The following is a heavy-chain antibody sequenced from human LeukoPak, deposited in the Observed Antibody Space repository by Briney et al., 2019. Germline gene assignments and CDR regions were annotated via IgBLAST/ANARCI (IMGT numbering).Heavy chain of an antibody. D-gene: IGHD3-3*01. V-gene: IGHV4-38-2*02. Sequence: SKTLSLTCTVSGYSISGGYYWGLIRQAPGKGLEWIGSIYHSGNTYYNPSLKSRVTISVDTSKNQFSLKLSSVTAADTAVYYCARDFWSGFGSGPAVPIDYWGQGTLVTVSS. J-gene: IGHJ4*02. CDR2: IYHSGNT. CDR3: ARDFWSGFGSGPAVPIDY. CDR1: GYSISGGYY.